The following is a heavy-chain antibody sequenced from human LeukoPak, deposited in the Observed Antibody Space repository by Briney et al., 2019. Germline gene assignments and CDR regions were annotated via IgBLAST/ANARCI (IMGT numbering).Heavy chain of an antibody. CDR3: TRRRHCTTTSCYSSGMDV. J-gene: IGHJ6*02. CDR1: GYTFTGFY. D-gene: IGHD2-2*01. CDR2: INPNSGDT. Sequence: GASVKVSCKASGYTFTGFYIHWVRQAPGQGPEWMGWINPNSGDTNYAQKFQGRVTVTRDTSISTAYMELSRLRSDDTAVYYRTRRRHCTTTSCYSSGMDVWGQGTTVTVSS. V-gene: IGHV1-2*02.